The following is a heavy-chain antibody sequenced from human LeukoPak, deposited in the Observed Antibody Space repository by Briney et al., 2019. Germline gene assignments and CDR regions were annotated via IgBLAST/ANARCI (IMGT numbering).Heavy chain of an antibody. D-gene: IGHD6-19*01. CDR2: IYYSGST. J-gene: IGHJ1*01. Sequence: PSETLSLTCTVSGGSISSSSYYWGWIRQPPGKGLEWIGSIYYSGSTYYNPSLKSRVTISVDTSKSQFSLKLTSVTAADTAVYYCARGFSSAWYAEFFQHWGQGTLVAVSS. CDR1: GGSISSSSYY. V-gene: IGHV4-39*01. CDR3: ARGFSSAWYAEFFQH.